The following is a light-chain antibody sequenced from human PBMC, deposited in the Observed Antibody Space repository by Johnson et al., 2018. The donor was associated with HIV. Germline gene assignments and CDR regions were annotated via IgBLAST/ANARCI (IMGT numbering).Light chain of an antibody. CDR1: SSNIGNNY. CDR2: DNN. J-gene: IGLJ1*01. CDR3: GTWASSLSAGV. V-gene: IGLV1-51*01. Sequence: QSVLTQPPSVSAAPGQKVTISCSGSSSNIGNNYVSWYQQLPGTAPKLLIYDNNKRPSGIPDRFSGSKSGTSATLGITGLQTGDEADYYCGTWASSLSAGVCGTGNKGTVL.